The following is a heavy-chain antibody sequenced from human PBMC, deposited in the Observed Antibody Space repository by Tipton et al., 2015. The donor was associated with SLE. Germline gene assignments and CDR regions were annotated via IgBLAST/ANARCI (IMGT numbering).Heavy chain of an antibody. Sequence: TLSLTCAVSGGSISHDYWWSWVRQAPGKGLEWIGEIYHTGSTKYNPSLKSRVTISVDKSNNQFSLNLKYVTAADTAVYYCARDRGIPVGNFMDVWGKGTTVIVSS. V-gene: IGHV4-4*02. CDR2: IYHTGST. CDR1: GGSISHDYW. CDR3: ARDRGIPVGNFMDV. D-gene: IGHD2-2*01. J-gene: IGHJ6*03.